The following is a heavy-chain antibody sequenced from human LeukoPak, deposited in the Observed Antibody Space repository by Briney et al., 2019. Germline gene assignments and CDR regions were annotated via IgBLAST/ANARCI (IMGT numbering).Heavy chain of an antibody. J-gene: IGHJ5*02. D-gene: IGHD1-26*01. CDR3: ARDLYSGSYTNRFDP. CDR2: ISSSGSTI. V-gene: IGHV3-48*03. CDR1: GFTFSSYE. Sequence: QPGGSLRLSCAASGFTFSSYEMNWVRQAPGKGLEWVSYISSSGSTIYYADSVKGRFTISRDNAKNSLYLQMNSLRAEDTAVYYCARDLYSGSYTNRFDPWGQGTLVTVSS.